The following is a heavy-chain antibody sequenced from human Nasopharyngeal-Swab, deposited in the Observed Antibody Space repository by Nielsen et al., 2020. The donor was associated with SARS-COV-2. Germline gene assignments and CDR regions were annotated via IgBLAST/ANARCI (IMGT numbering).Heavy chain of an antibody. CDR3: ARGSSSSLYIIDY. D-gene: IGHD6-13*01. J-gene: IGHJ4*02. CDR2: ISSSSSYI. CDR1: GFTFSSYS. V-gene: IGHV3-21*01. Sequence: ESLKIPCPASGFTFSSYSMNLVRQAPGKGLEWVSSISSSSSYIYYADSVKGRFTISSDNAKNSLYLQMNSLRAEDTAVYYYARGSSSSLYIIDYWGQGTLVTVSS.